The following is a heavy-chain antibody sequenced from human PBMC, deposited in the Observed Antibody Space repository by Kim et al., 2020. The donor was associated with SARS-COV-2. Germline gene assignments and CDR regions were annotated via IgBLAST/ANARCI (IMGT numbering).Heavy chain of an antibody. V-gene: IGHV1-2*02. Sequence: ASVKVSCKASGYTFTGYYMHWVRQAPGQGLEWMGWINPNSGDTSYAQKFQGRVTMTRDTSISTALMDLSGLTSDDTAVYYCARAVSRSLDAFDIWGQGTMVTVSS. CDR1: GYTFTGYY. CDR3: ARAVSRSLDAFDI. J-gene: IGHJ3*02. CDR2: INPNSGDT.